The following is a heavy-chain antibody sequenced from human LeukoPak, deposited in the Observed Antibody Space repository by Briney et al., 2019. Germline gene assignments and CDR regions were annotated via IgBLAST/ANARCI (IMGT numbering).Heavy chain of an antibody. V-gene: IGHV4-59*12. CDR1: GGSISSYY. Sequence: PSETLSLTRSVSGGSISSYYWSWIRQPPGKGLEYIGSIFHTGSADYNPSLKSRVTLSVDTSKNQFSLKLNSVTAADTAVYYCVREREKQWLFWGQGTLVPVSS. J-gene: IGHJ4*02. CDR3: VREREKQWLF. CDR2: IFHTGSA. D-gene: IGHD6-19*01.